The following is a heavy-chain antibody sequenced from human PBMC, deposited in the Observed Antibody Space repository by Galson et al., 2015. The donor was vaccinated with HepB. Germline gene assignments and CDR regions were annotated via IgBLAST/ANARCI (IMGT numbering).Heavy chain of an antibody. D-gene: IGHD4-11*01. V-gene: IGHV3-7*01. CDR3: ARGLGSNYGGGDY. J-gene: IGHJ4*02. CDR1: GFTFSNYW. CDR2: IKQDGSET. Sequence: SLRLSCAASGFTFSNYWMTWVRQAPGKGPEWVANIKQDGSETYYVDSVKGRFTISRDNAENSLYLQMNSLRAEDTAVYYCARGLGSNYGGGDYWGQGTLVTVSS.